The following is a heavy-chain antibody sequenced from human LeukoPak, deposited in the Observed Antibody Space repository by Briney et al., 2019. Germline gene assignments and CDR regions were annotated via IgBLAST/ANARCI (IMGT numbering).Heavy chain of an antibody. J-gene: IGHJ4*02. Sequence: PGGSLRLSCAASGFTFSNYYMSWIRQAPGKGLEWVSYISSSGSTIYYADSVKGRFTISRDNAKNSLYLQMNSLRAEDTAVYYCARVAPAGTHQDYWGQGTLVTVSS. D-gene: IGHD6-13*01. V-gene: IGHV3-11*04. CDR3: ARVAPAGTHQDY. CDR1: GFTFSNYY. CDR2: ISSSGSTI.